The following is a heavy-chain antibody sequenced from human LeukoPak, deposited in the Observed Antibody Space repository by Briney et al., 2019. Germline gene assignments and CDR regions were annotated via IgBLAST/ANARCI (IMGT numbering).Heavy chain of an antibody. J-gene: IGHJ4*02. CDR2: IYYSGST. CDR1: GGSISSSSYY. Sequence: PSETLSLTCTVSGGSISSSSYYWGWIRQPPGKGLQWFGSIYYSGSTYYNPSLKSRVTICVDTSKNQFSLKLSSVTAADTAVYYCARQVGYDFWSGYYTGSFDYWGQGTLVTVSS. V-gene: IGHV4-39*01. D-gene: IGHD3-3*01. CDR3: ARQVGYDFWSGYYTGSFDY.